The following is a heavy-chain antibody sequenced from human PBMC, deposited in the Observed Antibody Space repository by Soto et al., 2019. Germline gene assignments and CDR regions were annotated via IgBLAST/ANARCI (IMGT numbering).Heavy chain of an antibody. CDR2: IIPIFGTA. J-gene: IGHJ3*02. CDR1: GGTFSSYA. D-gene: IGHD3-9*01. V-gene: IGHV1-69*12. Sequence: QVQLVQSGAEVKKPGSSVKVSCKASGGTFSSYAISWVRQAPGQGLEWMGGIIPIFGTANYAQKFQSRVTITADESTSTGYMELSSLRSEDTAVYYCAKGGYDILAEGGFGSWGQGTMVTVSS. CDR3: AKGGYDILAEGGFGS.